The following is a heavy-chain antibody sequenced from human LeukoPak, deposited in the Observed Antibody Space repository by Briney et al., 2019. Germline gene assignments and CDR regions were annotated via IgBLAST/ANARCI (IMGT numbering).Heavy chain of an antibody. CDR2: IYTSGST. Sequence: SETLSLTCTVSGGSISSYYWSWIRQPAGKGLEWIGRIYTSGSTNYNPSLKSRVTMSVDTSKNQFSLKLSSVTAADTAVYYCARDSIAYGSGKDGSPSPGGMDVWGQGTTVTVSS. D-gene: IGHD3-10*01. V-gene: IGHV4-4*07. CDR3: ARDSIAYGSGKDGSPSPGGMDV. CDR1: GGSISSYY. J-gene: IGHJ6*02.